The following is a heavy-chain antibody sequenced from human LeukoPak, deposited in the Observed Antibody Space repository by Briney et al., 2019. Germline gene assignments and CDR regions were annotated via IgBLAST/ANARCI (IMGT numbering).Heavy chain of an antibody. V-gene: IGHV4-30-4*08. CDR3: ARRLVAPGKSYYMDV. CDR2: IYYSGGT. Sequence: PSETLSLTCTVSGGSISNDNYYWSWIRQPPGKGLERLGYIYYSGGTYYNPSLNSRVTISLDTSKNQFSLKLSSVTAADTAVYYCARRLVAPGKSYYMDVWGKGTTVTVSS. D-gene: IGHD6-13*01. CDR1: GGSISNDNYY. J-gene: IGHJ6*03.